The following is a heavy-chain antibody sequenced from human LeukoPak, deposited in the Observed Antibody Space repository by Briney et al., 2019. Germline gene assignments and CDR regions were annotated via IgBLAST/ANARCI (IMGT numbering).Heavy chain of an antibody. CDR1: GYTFSSYV. CDR2: ITAYNGKT. D-gene: IGHD4-17*01. Sequence: ASVRVSFKASGYTFSSYVITWVRQAPGQGLEWMGWITAYNGKTNYGPKLQGRFTMTADTSTSTAYMELRTLRSDDTAVYYCATDSSGQTGVTTPYYWGQGTAAAVSS. V-gene: IGHV1-18*01. J-gene: IGHJ4*03. CDR3: ATDSSGQTGVTTPYY.